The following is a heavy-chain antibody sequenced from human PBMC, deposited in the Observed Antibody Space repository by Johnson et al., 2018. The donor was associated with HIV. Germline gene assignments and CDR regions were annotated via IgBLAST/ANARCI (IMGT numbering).Heavy chain of an antibody. D-gene: IGHD5-24*01. J-gene: IGHJ3*02. Sequence: EVQLVESGGGLVQPGGSLRLSCAASGFTFSSYDMHWVRQATGKGLEWVSAIGTAGDTYYPGSVKGRFTISRENAKNSLYLQMNSLRVGDTAVYYCARAIGDGYPGMKAFDIWGQGTMVTVSS. CDR2: IGTAGDT. CDR1: GFTFSSYD. V-gene: IGHV3-13*01. CDR3: ARAIGDGYPGMKAFDI.